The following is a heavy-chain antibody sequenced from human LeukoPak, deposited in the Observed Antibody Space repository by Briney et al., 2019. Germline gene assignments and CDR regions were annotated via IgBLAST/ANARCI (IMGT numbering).Heavy chain of an antibody. CDR3: ARLISLTTPPYLYYDMDV. D-gene: IGHD1-1*01. CDR1: GYTFSNYD. V-gene: IGHV1-18*01. J-gene: IGHJ6*02. Sequence: ASVKVSCKTSGYTFSNYDITWVRQAPGQGLEWMGWISPYNGNINYAQNIQGRVTMTTDTSTSTAYMELRSLRFEDTAVYYCARLISLTTPPYLYYDMDVWGQGTTVVASS. CDR2: ISPYNGNI.